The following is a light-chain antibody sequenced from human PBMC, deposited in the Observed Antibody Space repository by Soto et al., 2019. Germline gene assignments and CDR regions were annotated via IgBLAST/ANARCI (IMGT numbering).Light chain of an antibody. CDR1: NLGRKS. CDR2: DDS. V-gene: IGLV3-21*02. CDR3: QVWDVSTVHYV. J-gene: IGLJ1*01. Sequence: SYELTQPPSVSVAPGQTARITCAGNNLGRKSVHWYQQRPGQAPILVVFDDSDRPSGIPERFSGSNSGNTATLTISRVEAGDEADYYCQVWDVSTVHYVFGTGTKVTVL.